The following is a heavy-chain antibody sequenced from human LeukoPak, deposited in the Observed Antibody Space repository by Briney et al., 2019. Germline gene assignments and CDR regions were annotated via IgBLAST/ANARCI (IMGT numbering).Heavy chain of an antibody. CDR1: GGTFSGCY. D-gene: IGHD6-19*01. CDR2: INHSGST. V-gene: IGHV4-34*01. CDR3: ARMRGIAVSKRRAGWFDP. J-gene: IGHJ5*02. Sequence: PSETLSLPCAVYGGTFSGCYWSWIRQPPGKGLEWIGEINHSGSTNYNPSLKSRVTISVDTSKNQFSLKLSSVTAADTAVYYCARMRGIAVSKRRAGWFDPWGQGTLVAVSS.